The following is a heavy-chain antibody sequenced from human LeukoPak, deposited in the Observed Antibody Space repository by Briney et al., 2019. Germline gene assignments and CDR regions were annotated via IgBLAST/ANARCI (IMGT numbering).Heavy chain of an antibody. CDR1: GFTFSSYA. D-gene: IGHD3-22*01. CDR2: ISGSGGST. V-gene: IGHV3-23*01. Sequence: GGSLRLSCAASGFTFSSYAMSWVRQAPGKGLEWVSAISGSGGSTNYADSVKGRFTISRDNSKNMLYLQMNSLRAEDTAVYYCARTYYYDSSGYFDYWGQGTLVTVSS. CDR3: ARTYYYDSSGYFDY. J-gene: IGHJ4*02.